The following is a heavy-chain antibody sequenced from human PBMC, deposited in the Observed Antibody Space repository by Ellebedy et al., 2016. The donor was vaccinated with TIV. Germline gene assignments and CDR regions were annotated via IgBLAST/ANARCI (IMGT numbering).Heavy chain of an antibody. CDR2: IYPADSDT. CDR3: ARDPRSGSYYNSRGY. D-gene: IGHD3-10*01. CDR1: GYSFTTYW. V-gene: IGHV5-51*01. Sequence: GESLKISXKGSGYSFTTYWIGWVRQMPAKGLEWMGTIYPADSDTRYSPSFQGQVTISADKSISTAYLQWSSLKASDTAMYYCARDPRSGSYYNSRGYWGQGILVTVSS. J-gene: IGHJ4*02.